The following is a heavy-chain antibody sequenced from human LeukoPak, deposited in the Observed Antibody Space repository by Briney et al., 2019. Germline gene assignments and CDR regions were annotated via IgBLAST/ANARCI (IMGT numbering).Heavy chain of an antibody. CDR3: ARGLSSSWYYYYYYMDV. J-gene: IGHJ6*03. CDR2: MNPNSGNT. V-gene: IGHV1-8*01. D-gene: IGHD6-13*01. Sequence: ASVKVSCKASGYTFTSYDISWVRQATGQGLEWMGWMNPNSGNTGYAQKFQGRVTMTRNTSISTAYMELSSLRSEDTAVYYCARGLSSSWYYYYYYMDVWGKGTTVTVSS. CDR1: GYTFTSYD.